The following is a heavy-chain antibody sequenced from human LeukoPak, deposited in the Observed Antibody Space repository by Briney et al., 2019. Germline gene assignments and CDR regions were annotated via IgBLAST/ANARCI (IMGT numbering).Heavy chain of an antibody. J-gene: IGHJ4*02. CDR2: ISVSVDST. CDR3: ARGSKTAGTIYSFDY. CDR1: GFTFSSYG. D-gene: IGHD6-13*01. V-gene: IGHV3-23*01. Sequence: PGGSLRLSCAASGFTFSSYGMSWVRQAPGKGLEWVSGISVSVDSTYYADSVKGRFTISRDNSKNTVYLRMNSLRAEDTAVYYCARGSKTAGTIYSFDYWGQGTLVTVSS.